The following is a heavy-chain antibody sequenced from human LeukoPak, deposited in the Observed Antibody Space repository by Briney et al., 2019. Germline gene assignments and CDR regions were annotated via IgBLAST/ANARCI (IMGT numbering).Heavy chain of an antibody. CDR2: IYTSETT. CDR1: GGSISSYY. CDR3: ARGDRDLGY. Sequence: PSETLPLTCTVSGGSISSYYWSWIRQPAGRRLEWIGRIYTSETTHYNPSLKSRVTMSLDTSKNQFSLKLTSVTAADTAVYYCARGDRDLGYWGQGALVTVSS. J-gene: IGHJ4*02. D-gene: IGHD3-22*01. V-gene: IGHV4-4*07.